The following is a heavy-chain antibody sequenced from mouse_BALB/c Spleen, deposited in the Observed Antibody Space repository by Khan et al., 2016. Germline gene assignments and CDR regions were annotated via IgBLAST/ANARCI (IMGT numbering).Heavy chain of an antibody. D-gene: IGHD4-1*01. CDR1: GFSLTSYG. CDR3: AKMGTCYARDY. V-gene: IGHV2-5*01. CDR2: IWRGRST. J-gene: IGHJ4*01. Sequence: QIQLVQSGPGLVQPSQSLSITCTVSGFSLTSYGVHWVRQSPGKGLEWLGGIWRGRSTDYNAAFMSRLSIPKDNTKSQAFFKMNSLQADDAAIYYCAKMGTCYARDYWGQGTSVTVSS.